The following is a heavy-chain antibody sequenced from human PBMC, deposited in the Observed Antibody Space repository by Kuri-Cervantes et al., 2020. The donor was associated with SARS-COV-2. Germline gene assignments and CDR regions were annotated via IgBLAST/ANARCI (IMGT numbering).Heavy chain of an antibody. V-gene: IGHV5-51*01. D-gene: IGHD4-23*01. CDR3: ARLRLARTVGYGMDV. CDR2: IYPGDSDT. J-gene: IGHJ6*02. CDR1: GYSFSTYW. Sequence: GGSLRLSCKGSGYSFSTYWIAWVRQMPGKGLEWMGIIYPGDSDTRYSPSFEGQVTISADRSINTAFLQWSSLKASDTAMYYCARLRLARTVGYGMDVWGQGTTVTVSS.